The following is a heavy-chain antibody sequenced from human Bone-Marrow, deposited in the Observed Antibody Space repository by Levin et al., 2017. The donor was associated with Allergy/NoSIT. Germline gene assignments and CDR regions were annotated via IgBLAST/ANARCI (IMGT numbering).Heavy chain of an antibody. Sequence: GGSLRLSCAASGFTFDDYAMHWVRQAPGKGLEWVSGISWNSGSIGYADSVKGRFTISRDNAKNSLYLQMNSLRAEDTALYYCAKDRKTDLVGRYYYYGMDVWGQGTTVTVSS. CDR2: ISWNSGSI. CDR1: GFTFDDYA. D-gene: IGHD2-15*01. J-gene: IGHJ6*02. V-gene: IGHV3-9*01. CDR3: AKDRKTDLVGRYYYYGMDV.